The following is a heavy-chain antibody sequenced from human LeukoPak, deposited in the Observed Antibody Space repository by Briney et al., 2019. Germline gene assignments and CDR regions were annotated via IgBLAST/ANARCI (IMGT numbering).Heavy chain of an antibody. CDR2: ISGSGGST. CDR1: GFTFSSYA. Sequence: GGSLRLSCAASGFTFSSYAMSWVRQAPGKGLEWVSAISGSGGSTYYADSVKDRFTISRDNSKNTLYLQMNSLRAEDTAVYYCAKRYCSGGSCYVFWIDWGQGTLVTVSS. CDR3: AKRYCSGGSCYVFWID. J-gene: IGHJ4*02. V-gene: IGHV3-23*01. D-gene: IGHD2-15*01.